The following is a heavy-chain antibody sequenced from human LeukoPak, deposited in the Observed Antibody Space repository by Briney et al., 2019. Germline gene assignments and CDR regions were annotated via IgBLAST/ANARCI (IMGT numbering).Heavy chain of an antibody. CDR1: GFTFTTYA. D-gene: IGHD1-26*01. CDR3: AKGSGSRIYYSMDV. J-gene: IGHJ6*02. CDR2: ISGSGGST. Sequence: GGSLRLSCAASGFTFTTYAMNWVRQPPGKGLEWVSGISGSGGSTYYADSVKGRFTISRDNSKNTLYLQMNSLRAEDTAVYYCAKGSGSRIYYSMDVWGQGTTVTVSS. V-gene: IGHV3-23*01.